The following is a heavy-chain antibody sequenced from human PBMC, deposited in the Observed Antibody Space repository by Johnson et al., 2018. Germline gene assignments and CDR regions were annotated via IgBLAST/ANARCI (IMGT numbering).Heavy chain of an antibody. CDR1: GYIFISYE. Sequence: VQLLESGAEVKKPGASVKVSCKTSGYIFISYEINWVRQATGQGLEWMGWINPNSERTDYAQKFQGRVSMTSDTSISTADMELNGLTSEDTAVYYCTTRGGSDFWGQGTLVIVSS. V-gene: IGHV1-8*01. J-gene: IGHJ4*02. D-gene: IGHD3-16*01. CDR2: INPNSERT. CDR3: TTRGGSDF.